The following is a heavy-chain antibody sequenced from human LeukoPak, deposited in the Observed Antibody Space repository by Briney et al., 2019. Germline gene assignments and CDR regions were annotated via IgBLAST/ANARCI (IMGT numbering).Heavy chain of an antibody. V-gene: IGHV3-74*01. CDR1: GYNFSPFW. CDR3: ARDRGNPDSFSI. Sequence: GGSLRLSCAASGYNFSPFWMHWVRQAPGKGLEWVSHINADGGTIVYADSVKGRFTISRDNAKNTLFLQMDSLRAEDTAVYYCARDRGNPDSFSIWGQGTVVTVSS. CDR2: INADGGTI. D-gene: IGHD3-10*01. J-gene: IGHJ3*02.